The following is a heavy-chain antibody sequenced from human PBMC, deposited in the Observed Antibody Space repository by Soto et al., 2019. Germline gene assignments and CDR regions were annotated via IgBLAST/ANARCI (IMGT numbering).Heavy chain of an antibody. J-gene: IGHJ4*02. CDR1: GFTFDDYA. CDR2: ISWNSGNI. D-gene: IGHD5-18*01. V-gene: IGHV3-9*01. Sequence: EVQLEESGGALVQPGRSLRLSCAASGFTFDDYAMHWVRQVLGKGLEWVSSISWNSGNIGYADSVKGRFTTSRDNAKTSLYLQMNSLRPEDTALYYCVKSKGGYSYGTPFDYWGKGTLVTVSS. CDR3: VKSKGGYSYGTPFDY.